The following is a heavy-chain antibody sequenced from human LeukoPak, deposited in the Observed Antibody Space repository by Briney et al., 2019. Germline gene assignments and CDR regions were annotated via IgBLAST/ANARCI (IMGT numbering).Heavy chain of an antibody. J-gene: IGHJ3*02. CDR2: IYHSGST. CDR3: ARLSIPLKITRGAFDI. Sequence: SETLSLTCAVSGYSISSGYYWGWIRQPPGKGLEWIGSIYHSGSTYYNPSLKSRVTISVDTSKNQFSLKLSSVTAADTAVYYCARLSIPLKITRGAFDIWGQGTMVTVSS. D-gene: IGHD1-14*01. CDR1: GYSISSGYY. V-gene: IGHV4-38-2*01.